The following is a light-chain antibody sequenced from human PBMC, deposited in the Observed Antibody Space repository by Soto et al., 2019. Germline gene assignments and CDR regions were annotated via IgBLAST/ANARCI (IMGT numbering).Light chain of an antibody. Sequence: DIQMTQSPSSLSASVGDRVTITCRAGQSIGSYLNWYQQKPGKAPKLLIHSATILQGGVPSRFSGSESGTDFTLTITNLQPGDFATYFCQQSYTAPHFGQGTKLVIK. V-gene: IGKV1-39*01. CDR1: QSIGSY. CDR2: SAT. CDR3: QQSYTAPH. J-gene: IGKJ2*01.